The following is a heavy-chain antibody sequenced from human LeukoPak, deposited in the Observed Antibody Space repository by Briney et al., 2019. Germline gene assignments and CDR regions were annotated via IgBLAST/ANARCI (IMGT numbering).Heavy chain of an antibody. CDR2: ISGSGGST. Sequence: GGSLRLSCAASGFTFSSYAMSWVRQAPGKGLEWVSAISGSGGSTYYADSVKGRFTISRDNSKNTLHLQMNSLRAEDTAVYYCAKDRKLRYFDWLLYFDYWGQGTLVTVSS. D-gene: IGHD3-9*01. CDR3: AKDRKLRYFDWLLYFDY. J-gene: IGHJ4*02. V-gene: IGHV3-23*01. CDR1: GFTFSSYA.